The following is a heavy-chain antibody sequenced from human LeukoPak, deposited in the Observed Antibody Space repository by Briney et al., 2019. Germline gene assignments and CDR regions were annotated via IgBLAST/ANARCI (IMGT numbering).Heavy chain of an antibody. J-gene: IGHJ4*02. CDR2: INHSGST. CDR1: GGSFSGYY. Sequence: LXXTCAVYGGSFSGYYWSWIRQPPGKGLEWIGEINHSGSTNYNPSLKSRVTISVDTSKNQFSLKLSSVTAADTAVYYCARGVLVGATRKFDYWGQGTLVTVSS. D-gene: IGHD1-26*01. V-gene: IGHV4-34*01. CDR3: ARGVLVGATRKFDY.